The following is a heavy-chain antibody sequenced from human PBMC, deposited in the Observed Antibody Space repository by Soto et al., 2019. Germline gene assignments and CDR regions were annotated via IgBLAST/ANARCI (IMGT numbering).Heavy chain of an antibody. CDR1: GFTFSSYA. Sequence: QVQLVESGGGVVQPGRSLRLSCAASGFTFSSYAMHWVRQAPGKGLEWVAVISYDGSNKYYADSVKGRFTISRDNSKNTLYLQMNSLRAEDTAVYYCASTMGYYGSAGYWGQGTLVTVSS. J-gene: IGHJ4*02. V-gene: IGHV3-30-3*01. CDR2: ISYDGSNK. CDR3: ASTMGYYGSAGY. D-gene: IGHD3-10*01.